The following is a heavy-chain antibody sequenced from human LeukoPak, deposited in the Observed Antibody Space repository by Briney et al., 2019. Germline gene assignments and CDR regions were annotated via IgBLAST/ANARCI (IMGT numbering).Heavy chain of an antibody. D-gene: IGHD5-12*01. CDR1: GFTFITYW. Sequence: GGSLRLSCAASGFTFITYWMSCVRQAPGKGLEWADSIKQDGSEKSYVDSLKGRFTISRDNAKNSLYLEMNSLRAEDTAVYYCARRASRAFDSWGQGTLVTVSS. V-gene: IGHV3-7*01. CDR3: ARRASRAFDS. J-gene: IGHJ4*02. CDR2: IKQDGSEK.